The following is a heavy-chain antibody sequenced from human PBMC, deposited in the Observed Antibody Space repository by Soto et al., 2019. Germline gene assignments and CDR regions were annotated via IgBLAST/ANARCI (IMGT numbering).Heavy chain of an antibody. Sequence: GGALRLSCAGPWFPFRSYSMNWVRPAPGKGGEWVSYISSSSSTIYYADSVKGRFTISRDNAKNSLYLQMNSLRDEDTAVYYCARLGGSYYKLYYYYGMDVWGQGTTLTVSS. CDR1: WFPFRSYS. D-gene: IGHD1-26*01. CDR2: ISSSSSTI. V-gene: IGHV3-48*02. J-gene: IGHJ6*02. CDR3: ARLGGSYYKLYYYYGMDV.